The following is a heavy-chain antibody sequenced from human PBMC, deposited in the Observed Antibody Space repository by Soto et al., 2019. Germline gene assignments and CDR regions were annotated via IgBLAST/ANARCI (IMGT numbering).Heavy chain of an antibody. CDR1: GYIFSTHG. J-gene: IGHJ4*02. CDR3: ARVQIVVVVGGTPADY. V-gene: IGHV1-18*01. D-gene: IGHD2-15*01. CDR2: INPYNGKT. Sequence: QVQLEQSGAEVKKSGASVKVSCKASGYIFSTHGINWVRQAPGQGLEWMGWINPYNGKTNYAQKFQGRVTMTTETSRKTAYMELRSLRSDDTAVYYCARVQIVVVVGGTPADYWGQGPLVTVSS.